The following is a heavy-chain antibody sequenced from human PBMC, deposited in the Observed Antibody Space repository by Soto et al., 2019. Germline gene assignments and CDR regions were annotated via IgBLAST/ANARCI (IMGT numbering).Heavy chain of an antibody. CDR1: GFTFSGSA. CDR2: IRSKANSYAT. D-gene: IGHD1-1*01. CDR3: TSPDNNGRGDAFDI. J-gene: IGHJ3*02. V-gene: IGHV3-73*01. Sequence: ESGGGLVQPGGSLKLSCAASGFTFSGSAMHWVRQASGKGLEWVGRIRSKANSYATAYAASVKGRFTISRDDSKNTAYLQMNSLKTEDTAVYYCTSPDNNGRGDAFDIWGQGTMVTVSS.